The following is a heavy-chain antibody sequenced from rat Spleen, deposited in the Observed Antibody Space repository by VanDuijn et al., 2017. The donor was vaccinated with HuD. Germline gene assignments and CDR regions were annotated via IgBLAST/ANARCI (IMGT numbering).Heavy chain of an antibody. J-gene: IGHJ4*01. CDR1: GFTFSDYY. D-gene: IGHD1-12*02. CDR3: ARRDDGSFYYGVMDA. CDR2: ITYEGSST. V-gene: IGHV5-22*01. Sequence: EVQLVESGGGLVQPGRSLKLSCAASGFTFSDYYMAWVRQAPKEGLEWVASITYEGSSTYYGDSVKGRFTISRDNAKRTLYLQMNSLRSEDTANYYCARRDDGSFYYGVMDAWGQGASVTVSS.